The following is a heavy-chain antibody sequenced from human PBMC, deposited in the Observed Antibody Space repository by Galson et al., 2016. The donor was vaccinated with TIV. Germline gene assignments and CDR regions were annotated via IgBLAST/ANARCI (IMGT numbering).Heavy chain of an antibody. J-gene: IGHJ4*02. CDR1: GFTFDDFD. V-gene: IGHV3-20*04. D-gene: IGHD1-26*01. Sequence: SLRLSCAASGFTFDDFDMAWVRQGPGRGLEWVSSVNWNGLGTSYADSVKGRFTISRDSAKNSLYLQMDSLGAEDTAVYYCARGYRVVDYWGLGTLVTVSS. CDR3: ARGYRVVDY. CDR2: VNWNGLGT.